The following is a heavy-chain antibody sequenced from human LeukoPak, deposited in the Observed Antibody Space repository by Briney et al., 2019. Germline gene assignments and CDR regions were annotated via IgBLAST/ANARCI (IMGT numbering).Heavy chain of an antibody. CDR2: IYYSGST. D-gene: IGHD2-2*01. CDR1: GGSISSSSYY. J-gene: IGHJ5*02. V-gene: IGHV4-39*07. CDR3: AGLIVVVPAAPTNWFDP. Sequence: SETLSLTCTVSGGSISSSSYYWGWIRQPPGTGLEWLGSIYYSGSTYYNPSLKSRVTISVDTSKNQFSLKLSSVTAADTAVYYCAGLIVVVPAAPTNWFDPWGQGTLVTVSS.